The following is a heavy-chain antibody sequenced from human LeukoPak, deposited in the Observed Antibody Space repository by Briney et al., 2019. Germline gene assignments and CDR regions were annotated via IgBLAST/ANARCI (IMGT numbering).Heavy chain of an antibody. Sequence: GGSLRLSCAASGFTFSSYSMNWVRQAPGKGLEWVSYISSSSSTIYYADSVEGRFTISRDNAKNSLYLQMNSLRAEDTAVYYCARDQGHGYYDFWSGSKAFDIWGQGTMVTVSS. CDR2: ISSSSSTI. CDR3: ARDQGHGYYDFWSGSKAFDI. J-gene: IGHJ3*02. CDR1: GFTFSSYS. V-gene: IGHV3-48*01. D-gene: IGHD3-3*01.